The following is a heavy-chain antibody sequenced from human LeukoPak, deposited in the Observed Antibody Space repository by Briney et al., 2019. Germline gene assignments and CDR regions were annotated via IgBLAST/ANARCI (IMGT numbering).Heavy chain of an antibody. D-gene: IGHD2-21*02. CDR2: INGDGTSA. CDR1: GFTFDDYA. Sequence: PGGSLRLSCAASGFTFDDYAMHWVRQTPGKGLLWVSRINGDGTSATYAGSVKGRFTISRDNAKNTLYLQMDSLRAEDTAVYYCARVAYCGGDCYSLDYYYMDVWGKGTTVTVSS. V-gene: IGHV3-74*01. CDR3: ARVAYCGGDCYSLDYYYMDV. J-gene: IGHJ6*03.